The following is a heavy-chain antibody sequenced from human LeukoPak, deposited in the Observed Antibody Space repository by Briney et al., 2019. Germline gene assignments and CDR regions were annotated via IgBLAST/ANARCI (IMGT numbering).Heavy chain of an antibody. J-gene: IGHJ4*02. V-gene: IGHV4-59*01. Sequence: PSETLSLTCTVSGGSISSYYWSWIRQPPGKGLEWIGYIYYSGSTNYNPSLKSRVTISVDTSKNQFSLKLSSVTAAHTAVYYCAREAEAKYSNYVDYWGQGTLVTVSS. CDR2: IYYSGST. D-gene: IGHD4-11*01. CDR3: AREAEAKYSNYVDY. CDR1: GGSISSYY.